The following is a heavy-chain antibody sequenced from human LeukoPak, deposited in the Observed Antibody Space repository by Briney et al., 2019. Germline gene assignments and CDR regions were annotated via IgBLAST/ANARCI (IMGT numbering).Heavy chain of an antibody. J-gene: IGHJ3*02. CDR3: ATIDYGAFDI. CDR2: ISSSSSYI. V-gene: IGHV3-21*01. D-gene: IGHD3-16*01. CDR1: EFTFSSYG. Sequence: GGSLRLSCAASEFTFSSYGMSWVRQAPGKGLEWVSSISSSSSYIYYADSMKGRFTISRDNAKNSLYLQMSSLRAEDTAVYYCATIDYGAFDIWGQGTMVTVSS.